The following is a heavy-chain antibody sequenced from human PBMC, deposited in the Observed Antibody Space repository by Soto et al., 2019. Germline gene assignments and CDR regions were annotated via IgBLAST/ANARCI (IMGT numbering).Heavy chain of an antibody. V-gene: IGHV4-30-2*01. CDR3: AGVRGPYCGGECYPPTPNWFDP. Sequence: QLQLQESGSGLVKPSQTLSLTCAVSGGSISSGGYSWSWIRQPPGKGLEWIGSIYHSGSTDYNPALKSRVTISVARSKNQSSLNLSSVTAADSAVYYCAGVRGPYCGGECYPPTPNWFDPWGQGTLVTVSS. CDR2: IYHSGST. D-gene: IGHD2-21*01. CDR1: GGSISSGGYS. J-gene: IGHJ5*02.